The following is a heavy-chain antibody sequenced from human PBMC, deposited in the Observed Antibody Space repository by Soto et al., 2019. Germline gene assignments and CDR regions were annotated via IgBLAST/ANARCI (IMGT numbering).Heavy chain of an antibody. Sequence: GGSLRLSCTASGFTFGDYAMSWFRQAPGKGLEWVGFIRSKAYGGTTEYAASVKGRFTISRDDSKSIAYLQMNSLKTEDTAVYYCTRSPASGSIDYWGQGTLVTVSS. J-gene: IGHJ4*02. V-gene: IGHV3-49*03. D-gene: IGHD3-3*01. CDR1: GFTFGDYA. CDR3: TRSPASGSIDY. CDR2: IRSKAYGGTT.